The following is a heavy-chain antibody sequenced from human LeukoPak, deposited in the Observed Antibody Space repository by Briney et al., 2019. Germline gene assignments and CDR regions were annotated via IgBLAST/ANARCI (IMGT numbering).Heavy chain of an antibody. D-gene: IGHD3-10*01. V-gene: IGHV3-53*01. J-gene: IGHJ3*02. CDR3: AKVGSSGSYRDAFDI. CDR1: GFTVSSNY. CDR2: SYSGGST. Sequence: GGSLRLSCAASGFTVSSNYMSWVRQAPGKGLEWVAVSYSGGSTYYADSVKGRFTISRDNSKNTLYLQMNSLRAEDTAVYYCAKVGSSGSYRDAFDIWGQATMVTVSS.